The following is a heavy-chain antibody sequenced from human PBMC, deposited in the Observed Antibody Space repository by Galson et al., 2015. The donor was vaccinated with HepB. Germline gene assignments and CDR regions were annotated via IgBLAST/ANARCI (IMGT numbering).Heavy chain of an antibody. CDR1: GFTFSSYG. D-gene: IGHD5-24*01. Sequence: SLRLSCAASGFTFSSYGMHWVRQAPGKGLEWVAVIWYDGSNKYYADSVKGRFTISRDNSKNTLYLQMNSLRAEDTAVYYCASLPDGYQLDYWGQGTLVTVSS. V-gene: IGHV3-33*01. CDR2: IWYDGSNK. J-gene: IGHJ4*02. CDR3: ASLPDGYQLDY.